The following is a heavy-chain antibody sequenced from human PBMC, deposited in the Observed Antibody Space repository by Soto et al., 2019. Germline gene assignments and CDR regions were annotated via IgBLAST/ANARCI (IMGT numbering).Heavy chain of an antibody. J-gene: IGHJ4*02. D-gene: IGHD4-17*01. CDR2: IIPIFGTA. V-gene: IGHV1-69*13. Sequence: SVKVSCKASGGTFSSYAISWVRQAPGQGLEWMGGIIPIFGTANYAQKFQGRVTITADESTSTAYMELSSLRSEDTAVYYCATVGTRDPDYGDYGRWDYWGQGTLVTVSS. CDR1: GGTFSSYA. CDR3: ATVGTRDPDYGDYGRWDY.